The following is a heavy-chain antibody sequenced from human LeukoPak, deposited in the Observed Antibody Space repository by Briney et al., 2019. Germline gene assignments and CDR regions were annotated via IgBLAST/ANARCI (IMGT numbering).Heavy chain of an antibody. D-gene: IGHD4-17*01. CDR2: TSGSGVRT. J-gene: IGHJ4*02. CDR1: GFTFNNYA. Sequence: GGTLRLSCAASGFTFNNYAMSWVRQAPGKELEWVTLTSGSGVRTYYADSVKGRFTTSRDNSKNTLYLQMNSLRAEDTSVYYCAKPRGATVTSYYSDYWGQGTLVTVSS. CDR3: AKPRGATVTSYYSDY. V-gene: IGHV3-23*01.